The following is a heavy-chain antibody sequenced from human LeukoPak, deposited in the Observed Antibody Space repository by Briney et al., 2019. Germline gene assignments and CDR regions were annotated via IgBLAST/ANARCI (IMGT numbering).Heavy chain of an antibody. J-gene: IGHJ6*03. CDR3: ARAERRYGSVDYYYMDV. CDR1: GYTFTSYG. D-gene: IGHD3-10*01. V-gene: IGHV1-18*01. CDR2: ISAYNGNT. Sequence: GASVKVSCKASGYTFTSYGISWVRQAPGQGLEWMGWISAYNGNTNYAQKLQGRVTMTTDTSTSTAYMELRSLRSEDTAVYYCARAERRYGSVDYYYMDVWGKGTTVTISS.